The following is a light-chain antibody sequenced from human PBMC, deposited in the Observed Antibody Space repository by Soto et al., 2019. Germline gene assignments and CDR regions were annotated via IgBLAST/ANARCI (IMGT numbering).Light chain of an antibody. V-gene: IGLV1-47*01. Sequence: QPVLTQPPSASGTPGQRVTISCSGNRSNIGSNYVYWYQQLPGTAPKLLIYRNNQRPSGVTERFSGSKSGTSASLAISGLRSEDEADYYCAAWDDSLRGVVFGGGTKLTVL. CDR1: RSNIGSNY. CDR3: AAWDDSLRGVV. CDR2: RNN. J-gene: IGLJ2*01.